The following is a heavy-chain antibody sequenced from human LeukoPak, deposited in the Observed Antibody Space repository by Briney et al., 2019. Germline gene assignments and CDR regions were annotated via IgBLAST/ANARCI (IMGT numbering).Heavy chain of an antibody. CDR1: GGSFGGYY. Sequence: KPSETLSLTCAVYGGSFGGYYWSWIRQPPGKGLEWVGEINHSGSTNYNPSLKSRVTISVDTSKNQFSLKLSSVTAADTAVYYCARVLRIWGQGTLVTVSS. CDR2: INHSGST. V-gene: IGHV4-34*01. J-gene: IGHJ4*02. CDR3: ARVLRI.